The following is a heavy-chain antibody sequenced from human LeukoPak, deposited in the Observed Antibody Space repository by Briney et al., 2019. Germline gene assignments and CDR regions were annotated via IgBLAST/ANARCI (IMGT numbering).Heavy chain of an antibody. V-gene: IGHV3-30*02. Sequence: GGSLRLSCAASGFTFSSYGMHWVRQAPGKGLEWVAFILYDGSSEYYADSVKGRFTISRDNSKNTLYLQMTSLRVEDTAVYYCARAPLNSFDYWGQGTMVTVSS. CDR2: ILYDGSSE. CDR3: ARAPLNSFDY. CDR1: GFTFSSYG. J-gene: IGHJ4*02.